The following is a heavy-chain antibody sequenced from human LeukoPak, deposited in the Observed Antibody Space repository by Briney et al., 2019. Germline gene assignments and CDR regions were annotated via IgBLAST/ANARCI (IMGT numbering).Heavy chain of an antibody. J-gene: IGHJ4*02. CDR2: IYYSGNT. CDR3: ARSRSGTYSYFDY. V-gene: IGHV4-59*08. D-gene: IGHD1-26*01. CDR1: GGSINSYY. Sequence: SETLSLTCTVSGGSINSYYWSWIRQPPGKGLEWIGWIYYSGNTNCNPSLKSRVTISIDTSKNQFSLRVSSVTAADTAVYYCARSRSGTYSYFDYWGQGTLVTV.